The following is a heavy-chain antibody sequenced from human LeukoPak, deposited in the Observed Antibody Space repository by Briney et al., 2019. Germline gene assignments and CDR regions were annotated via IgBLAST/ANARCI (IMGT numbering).Heavy chain of an antibody. CDR1: GFTFSSYA. V-gene: IGHV3-23*01. CDR3: ARDNWVDC. CDR2: ISGRGDIT. J-gene: IGHJ5*01. Sequence: PGGSLRLSCAASGFTFSSYALSWVRQAPGKGLEWVSIISGRGDITYYADSVKGRFTISRDTSKNTLYLQMNSLKVEDTARYYCARDNWVDCWGQGTLVTVSS.